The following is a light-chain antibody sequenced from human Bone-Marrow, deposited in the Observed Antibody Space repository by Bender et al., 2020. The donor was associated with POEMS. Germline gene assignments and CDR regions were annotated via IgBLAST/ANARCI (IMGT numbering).Light chain of an antibody. CDR3: QSFDTSLSGWV. CDR2: RND. Sequence: QSVLTQPPSASGTPGQSVTISCSGTTSNIRGNYVYWYQQLPGTAPKLLIFRNDQRPSGVPDRFSGSKSGTSVSLAITGLQAEDEADYYCQSFDTSLSGWVFGAGTKLTV. J-gene: IGLJ3*02. V-gene: IGLV1-47*01. CDR1: TSNIRGNY.